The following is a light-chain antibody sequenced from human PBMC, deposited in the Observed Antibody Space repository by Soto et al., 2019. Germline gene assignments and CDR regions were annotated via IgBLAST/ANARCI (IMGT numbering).Light chain of an antibody. J-gene: IGLJ3*02. CDR3: QSYDSSLSGSV. CDR2: GNS. CDR1: SSNIGAGYD. Sequence: QSVLTQPPSASGAPGRRVTISCTGSSSNIGAGYDVHWYQQLPGTAPKLLIYGNSNRPSGVPDRFSGSKSGTSASLAITGLQAEDEADYYCQSYDSSLSGSVFGGGTKVTVL. V-gene: IGLV1-40*01.